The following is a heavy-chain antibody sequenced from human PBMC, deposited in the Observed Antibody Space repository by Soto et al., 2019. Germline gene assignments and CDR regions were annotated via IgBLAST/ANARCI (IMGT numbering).Heavy chain of an antibody. J-gene: IGHJ4*02. CDR1: GYTFSIYG. CDR2: ISTYNVDT. CDR3: VRGGFAYGYLDY. V-gene: IGHV1-18*01. D-gene: IGHD5-18*01. Sequence: QVQLVQSGAEVKKPGASVKVSCKTSGYTFSIYGIVWVRQAPGQGLEWMGWISTYNVDTKYADKFQGRLTMSSDTSTTPAFMELRRLRSDDTAVYYCVRGGFAYGYLDYWGQGTLVTVSS.